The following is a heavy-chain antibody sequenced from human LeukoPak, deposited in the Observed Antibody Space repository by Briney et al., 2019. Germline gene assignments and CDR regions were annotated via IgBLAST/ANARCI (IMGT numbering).Heavy chain of an antibody. Sequence: ASVKASCKASGYTFTSYYMHWVRQAPGQGLEWMGWISAYNGNTNYAQKLQGRVTMTTDTSTSTAYMGLRSLRSDDTAVYYCARVMVGRFLEWLFLDAFDIWGQGTMVTVSS. CDR1: GYTFTSYY. J-gene: IGHJ3*02. CDR2: ISAYNGNT. D-gene: IGHD3-3*01. CDR3: ARVMVGRFLEWLFLDAFDI. V-gene: IGHV1-18*04.